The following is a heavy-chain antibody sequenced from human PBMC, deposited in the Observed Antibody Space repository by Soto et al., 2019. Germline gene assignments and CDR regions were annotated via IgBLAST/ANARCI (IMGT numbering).Heavy chain of an antibody. CDR1: GGSFSRYT. CDR2: IIPLLGIT. CDR3: ASAAYGDYMEY. D-gene: IGHD4-17*01. J-gene: IGHJ1*01. Sequence: QVQLVQSGAEVEKPGSSVNVSCKASGGSFSRYTINWVRQAPGQGLEWMGRIIPLLGITNDAQKFQGRVTITADKSTSTSYMELSSLKSEDTAVYYCASAAYGDYMEYWGQGTLVTVSS. V-gene: IGHV1-69*02.